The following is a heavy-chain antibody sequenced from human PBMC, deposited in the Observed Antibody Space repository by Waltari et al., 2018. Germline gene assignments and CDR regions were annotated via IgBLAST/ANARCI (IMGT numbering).Heavy chain of an antibody. J-gene: IGHJ3*02. Sequence: QVQLQESGPGLVKPSETLSRTCTVSGGSISSYYWSWIRQPPGKGLEWIGYIYYSGSTNYNPSLKSRVTISVDTSKNQFSLKLSSVTAADTAVYYCATWRSRRRAFDIWGQGTMVTVSS. CDR1: GGSISSYY. D-gene: IGHD1-1*01. CDR2: IYYSGST. V-gene: IGHV4-59*01. CDR3: ATWRSRRRAFDI.